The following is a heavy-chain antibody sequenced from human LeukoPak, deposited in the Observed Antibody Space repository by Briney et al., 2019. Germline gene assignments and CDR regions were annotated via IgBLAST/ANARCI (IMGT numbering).Heavy chain of an antibody. CDR3: ARNPTVGANRWFDY. Sequence: SETLSLTCTVSGGSMRSSTNYWGWLRQPPGKGLEWIASIYHSGSTYHNPSLKSRVTISVDMSKIQFSLKLTSVTAADTAVYYCARNPTVGANRWFDYWGQGTLVTVPS. V-gene: IGHV4-39*01. CDR2: IYHSGST. CDR1: GGSMRSSTNY. J-gene: IGHJ4*02. D-gene: IGHD1-26*01.